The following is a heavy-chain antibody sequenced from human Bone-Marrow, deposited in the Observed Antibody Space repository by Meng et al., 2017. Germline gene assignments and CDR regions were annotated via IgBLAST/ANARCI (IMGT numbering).Heavy chain of an antibody. V-gene: IGHV3-23*01. CDR2: LSGGGFTT. D-gene: IGHD3-10*01. J-gene: IGHJ4*02. CDR1: GFSFSSYA. CDR3: AKYSYGLGDYLDY. Sequence: GGSLRLSCAASGFSFSSYAMSWVRHAPGKWLEWVSALSGGGFTTYYADSVKGRFAISRHNSKNTLYLQMNSLRAEDTALYYCAKYSYGLGDYLDYWGQGALVTVSS.